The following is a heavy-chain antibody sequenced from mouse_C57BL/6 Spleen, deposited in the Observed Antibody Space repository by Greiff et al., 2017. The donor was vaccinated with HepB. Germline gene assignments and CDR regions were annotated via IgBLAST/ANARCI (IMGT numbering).Heavy chain of an antibody. J-gene: IGHJ2*01. CDR1: GFSLTSYA. Sequence: VQLVESGPGLVAPSQSLSITCTVSGFSLTSYAISWVRQPPGKGLEWLGVIWTGGGTNYNSALKSRLSISKDNSKSQVFLKMNSLQTDDTARYYCARNNGSSSSYYFDYWGQGTTLTVSS. CDR2: IWTGGGT. D-gene: IGHD1-1*01. CDR3: ARNNGSSSSYYFDY. V-gene: IGHV2-9-1*01.